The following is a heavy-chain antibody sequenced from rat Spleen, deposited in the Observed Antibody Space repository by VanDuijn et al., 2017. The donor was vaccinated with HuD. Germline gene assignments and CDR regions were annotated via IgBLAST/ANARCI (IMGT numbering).Heavy chain of an antibody. CDR3: TRNWDY. Sequence: EVQLVESGGGLVQPGRSLKLSCVASGFTFNNYWMTWIRQAPGKGLEWVASITNTGGSTYYSDSVKGRFTISRDNAKSTLYLQMNSLRSEDTATYYCTRNWDYWGQGVMVTVSS. J-gene: IGHJ2*01. D-gene: IGHD3-6*01. V-gene: IGHV5-31*01. CDR2: ITNTGGST. CDR1: GFTFNNYW.